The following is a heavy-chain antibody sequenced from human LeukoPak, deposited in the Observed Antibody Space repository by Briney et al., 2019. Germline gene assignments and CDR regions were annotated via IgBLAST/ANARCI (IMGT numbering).Heavy chain of an antibody. CDR2: IEQDGSEK. CDR3: ASTTISPVGGMDI. CDR1: GFTLRSDW. V-gene: IGHV3-7*03. D-gene: IGHD2/OR15-2a*01. J-gene: IGHJ6*02. Sequence: PGGALRLSCAASGFTLRSDWMSWVRQPPGNGLEVVANIEQDGSEKYYVDSVKGRFTISRDSAKNSLYLQVNSLRAEDTAVYYCASTTISPVGGMDIWGQGTTVTVSS.